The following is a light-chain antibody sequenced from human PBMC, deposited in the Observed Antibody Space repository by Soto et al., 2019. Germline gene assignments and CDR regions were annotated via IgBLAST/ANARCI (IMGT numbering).Light chain of an antibody. Sequence: EIVMTQSPATLSVSPGERAPLSCRASQSVSSDLAWYQQRPGQAPRLLIYDASTRATGIPARFSGSGSGTEFTLTISSLQSEDFAIYYCQQYNNWPRTFGQGTKVDIK. CDR3: QQYNNWPRT. V-gene: IGKV3-15*01. CDR2: DAS. J-gene: IGKJ1*01. CDR1: QSVSSD.